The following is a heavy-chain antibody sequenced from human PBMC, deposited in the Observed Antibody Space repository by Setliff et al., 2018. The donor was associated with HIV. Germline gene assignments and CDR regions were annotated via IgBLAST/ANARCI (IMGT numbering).Heavy chain of an antibody. CDR2: ISYDGSNK. J-gene: IGHJ4*02. Sequence: LRLSCAASGFTFISYARDWVRQAPGKGLEWVAVISYDGSNKYYADSVKGRFTISRDNAKNSLYLQMNSLRAEDTAVYYCAKDLGPYDYVCGSYGAWPFDYWGQGTLVTVSS. CDR1: GFTFISYA. V-gene: IGHV3-30*04. CDR3: AKDLGPYDYVCGSYGAWPFDY. D-gene: IGHD3-16*01.